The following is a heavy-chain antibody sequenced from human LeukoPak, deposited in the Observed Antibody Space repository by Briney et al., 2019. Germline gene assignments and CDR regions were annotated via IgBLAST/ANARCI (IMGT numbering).Heavy chain of an antibody. CDR2: IKQDGSEK. CDR3: AREWCRGDSCYRIFDY. Sequence: PGGSLRLSCAASGFTFSSHWMSWVRQAPGKGLEWVANIKQDGSEKYYVGSVKGRFTISRDNAKNSLYLQMNSLRAEGTAVYYCAREWCRGDSCYRIFDYWGQGTLVTVPS. V-gene: IGHV3-7*05. CDR1: GFTFSSHW. D-gene: IGHD2-15*01. J-gene: IGHJ4*02.